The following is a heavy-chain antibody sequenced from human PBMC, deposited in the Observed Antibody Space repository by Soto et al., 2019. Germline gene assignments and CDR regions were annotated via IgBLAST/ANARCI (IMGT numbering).Heavy chain of an antibody. CDR2: IYYSGST. CDR1: GGSISSGGYY. V-gene: IGHV4-31*03. J-gene: IGHJ4*02. Sequence: SETLSLTCTVSGGSISSGGYYWSWIRQHPGKGLEWIGYIYYSGSTYYNPSLKSRVTISVDTSKNQFSLKLSSVTAADTAVYYCARNIDYYFDYWGQGTLVTVSS. CDR3: ARNIDYYFDY. D-gene: IGHD5-12*01.